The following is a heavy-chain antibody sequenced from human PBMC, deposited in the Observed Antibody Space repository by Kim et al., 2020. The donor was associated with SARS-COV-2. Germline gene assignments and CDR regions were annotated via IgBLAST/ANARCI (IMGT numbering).Heavy chain of an antibody. D-gene: IGHD3-3*01. J-gene: IGHJ5*02. Sequence: SSADPVKGRFTNSRDNSKNTLFLQMNSLGAEDSAVYYCAKDLLSQAGFDPWGQGTLVTVSS. V-gene: IGHV3-23*01. CDR3: AKDLLSQAGFDP.